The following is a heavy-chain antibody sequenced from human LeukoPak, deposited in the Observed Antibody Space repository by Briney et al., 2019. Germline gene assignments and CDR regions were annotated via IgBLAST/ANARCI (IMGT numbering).Heavy chain of an antibody. V-gene: IGHV3-74*01. D-gene: IGHD3-22*01. CDR3: ARAPSYDSSGIYYYYYYMDV. Sequence: GGSLRLSCAASGFTFSSYWMHWVRQAPGKGLVWVSRINSDGSSTSYADSVKGRFTISRDNAKNTLYLQMNSLRAEDTAVYYCARAPSYDSSGIYYYYYYMDVWGKGTTVTVSS. J-gene: IGHJ6*03. CDR1: GFTFSSYW. CDR2: INSDGSST.